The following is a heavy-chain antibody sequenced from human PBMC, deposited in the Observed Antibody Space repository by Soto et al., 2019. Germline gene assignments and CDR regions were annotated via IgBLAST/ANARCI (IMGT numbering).Heavy chain of an antibody. CDR1: GFTFSSCA. D-gene: IGHD3-22*01. Sequence: GGSLRLSCAASGFTFSSCAMGWVRQAPGKGLEWVSGISDNGGSTYYADSVKGLFTISRDTSKNTLHLQMAVLGAEDTAIYYCAKVVGDGNDYYDFWGQGTLVTVSS. CDR3: AKVVGDGNDYYDF. CDR2: ISDNGGST. V-gene: IGHV3-23*01. J-gene: IGHJ4*02.